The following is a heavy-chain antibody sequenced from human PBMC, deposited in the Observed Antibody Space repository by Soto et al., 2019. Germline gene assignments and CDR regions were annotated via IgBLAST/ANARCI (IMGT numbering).Heavy chain of an antibody. J-gene: IGHJ6*02. CDR3: ARARTVTPGGMDV. V-gene: IGHV4-30-2*01. CDR1: GGSISSGGYS. D-gene: IGHD4-4*01. Sequence: QLQLQESGSGLVKPSQTLSLTCAVSGGSISSGGYSWSWIRQPPGKSLEWIGYIYHSGSTYYNPSLNSRVHISVDRSKNQFSLKLSSVTAADTAVYYCARARTVTPGGMDVWVQGTTVTVSS. CDR2: IYHSGST.